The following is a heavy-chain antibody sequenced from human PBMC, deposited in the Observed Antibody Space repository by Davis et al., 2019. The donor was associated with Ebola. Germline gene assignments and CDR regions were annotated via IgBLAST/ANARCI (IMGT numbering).Heavy chain of an antibody. CDR2: INSDGSFT. Sequence: HTGGSLRLSCAASGVTFRSNWMQWVRQAPGKGLVWVSRINSDGSFTSYADSVKGRFTISRDNAKNTLFLQMYSLRADDTAVYYCATDPYGGNPQSADYWGQGSLVTVSS. J-gene: IGHJ4*02. D-gene: IGHD3-16*01. CDR3: ATDPYGGNPQSADY. V-gene: IGHV3-74*01. CDR1: GVTFRSNW.